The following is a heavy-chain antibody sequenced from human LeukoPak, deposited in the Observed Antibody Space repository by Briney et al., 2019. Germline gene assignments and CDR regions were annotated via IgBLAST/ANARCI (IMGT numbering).Heavy chain of an antibody. CDR1: GDFISSSSYY. J-gene: IGHJ1*01. CDR3: ARRRYYDSTGYFE. CDR2: IYYTGKT. Sequence: SEALSLTCTVSGDFISSSSYYWGWIRQPPGKGLEWIGDIYYTGKTYYNPSLKSRVFISIDTSKNYFSLNLNFVTAADTAVYYCARRRYYDSTGYFEWGRGSLVTVSS. D-gene: IGHD3-22*01. V-gene: IGHV4-39*02.